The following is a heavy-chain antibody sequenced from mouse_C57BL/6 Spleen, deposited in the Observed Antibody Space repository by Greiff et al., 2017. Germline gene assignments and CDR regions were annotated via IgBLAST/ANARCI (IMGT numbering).Heavy chain of an antibody. V-gene: IGHV5-17*01. Sequence: EVQLVESGGGLVKPGGSLKLSCAASGFTFSDYGMHWVRQAPEKGLEWVAYISSGSSTIYYADTVKGRFNISRDNAKTTLFLQMNILRSEDTDMVYCASERNYDDKYYAMDYWGEGTTVTVSS. CDR2: ISSGSSTI. J-gene: IGHJ4*01. CDR1: GFTFSDYG. D-gene: IGHD2-3*01. CDR3: ASERNYDDKYYAMDY.